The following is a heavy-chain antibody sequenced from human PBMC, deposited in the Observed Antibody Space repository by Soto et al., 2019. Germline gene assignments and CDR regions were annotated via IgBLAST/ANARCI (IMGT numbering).Heavy chain of an antibody. CDR3: ARPKFESTGWHKFDI. Sequence: PSETLSLTCTVSGGSFTGHFWSWVRQPPGKGLEWIGEVSHSGNTKYYPSLRSRVTLSVDSSKNQISLALTSVTAADTAVYYCARPKFESTGWHKFDIRGQGTLVTVS. J-gene: IGHJ4*02. CDR2: VSHSGNT. D-gene: IGHD7-27*01. V-gene: IGHV4-34*01. CDR1: GGSFTGHF.